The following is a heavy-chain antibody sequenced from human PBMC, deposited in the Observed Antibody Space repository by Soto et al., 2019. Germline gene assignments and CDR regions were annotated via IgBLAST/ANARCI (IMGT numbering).Heavy chain of an antibody. Sequence: EVQLVESGGGLVQPGGSLRLSCEASGITVSSNFMTWVRQAPGKGLEWVSVIHSGGSTYSANSVKGRITISRDNSKNIVYLQLNSLRAEDTAVYYCARLVPAVPGHYYFDYLGQGTPVTVSS. V-gene: IGHV3-66*04. J-gene: IGHJ4*02. CDR3: ARLVPAVPGHYYFDY. CDR2: IHSGGST. CDR1: GITVSSNF.